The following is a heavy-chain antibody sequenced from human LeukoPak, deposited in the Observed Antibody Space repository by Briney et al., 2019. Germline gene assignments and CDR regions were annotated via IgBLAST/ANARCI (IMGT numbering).Heavy chain of an antibody. CDR3: ALGYCSGGSCQTGSFDY. J-gene: IGHJ4*02. CDR1: GGTFSSYA. D-gene: IGHD2-15*01. V-gene: IGHV1-69*01. Sequence: GSSVKVSCKASGGTFSSYAISWVRQAPGQGLEWMGGIIPIFGTANYAQKFQGRVTITADESTSTAYMELSSLRSEDTAVYYCALGYCSGGSCQTGSFDYWGQGTLVTVSS. CDR2: IIPIFGTA.